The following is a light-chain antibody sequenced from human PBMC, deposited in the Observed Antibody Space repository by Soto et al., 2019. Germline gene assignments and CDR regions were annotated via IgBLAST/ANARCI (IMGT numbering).Light chain of an antibody. J-gene: IGKJ5*01. CDR2: DAS. CDR1: QSVSSN. V-gene: IGKV3-15*01. Sequence: ERVITQCPATLSVSQGERCILSCSASQSVSSNLAWHQQKPGQAPRILMYDASTRATGISARFSGSGSGTEFTLTISSLQSEDFAVYYCQQYHNWPSTFGQRTRLEI. CDR3: QQYHNWPST.